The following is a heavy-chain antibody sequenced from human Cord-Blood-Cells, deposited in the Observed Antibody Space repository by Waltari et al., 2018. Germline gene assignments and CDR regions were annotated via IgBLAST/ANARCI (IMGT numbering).Heavy chain of an antibody. D-gene: IGHD3-16*02. Sequence: EVQLVESGGGLVKPGGSLRLSGAASGFPFRSYSMIWVRQAPGKGLEWVSSISSSSSYIYYADSVKGRFTISRDNAKNSLYLQMNSLRAEDTAVYYCARDSGDYVWGSYRYFDYWGQGTLVTVSS. J-gene: IGHJ4*02. CDR3: ARDSGDYVWGSYRYFDY. V-gene: IGHV3-21*01. CDR2: ISSSSSYI. CDR1: GFPFRSYS.